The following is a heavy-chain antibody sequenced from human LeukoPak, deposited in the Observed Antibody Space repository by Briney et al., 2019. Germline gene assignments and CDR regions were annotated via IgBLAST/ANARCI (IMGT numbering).Heavy chain of an antibody. Sequence: ASVKVSCKASGYTFTSYDINWVRQATGQGLEWMGWMNPNSGNTGYAQKFQGRVTMTRNTSISTAYMELSSLRSEDTAVYYCARAYSSSWYGSRIIGYCYYGMDVWGQGTTVTVSS. V-gene: IGHV1-8*01. CDR2: MNPNSGNT. CDR1: GYTFTSYD. D-gene: IGHD6-13*01. CDR3: ARAYSSSWYGSRIIGYCYYGMDV. J-gene: IGHJ6*02.